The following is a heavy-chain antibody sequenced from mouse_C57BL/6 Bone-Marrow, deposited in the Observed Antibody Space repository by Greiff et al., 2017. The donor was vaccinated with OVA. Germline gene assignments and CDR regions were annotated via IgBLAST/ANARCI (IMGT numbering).Heavy chain of an antibody. D-gene: IGHD1-1*01. J-gene: IGHJ4*01. Sequence: VQLQQSGPELVKPGASVKISCKASGYTFTDYYMNWVKQSHGKSLEWIGDINPNNGGTSYNQKFKGKATLTVDKSSSTAYMELRSLTSEDSAVYYCARIYYYGSSLNYYAMDYWGQGTSVTVSS. CDR3: ARIYYYGSSLNYYAMDY. CDR1: GYTFTDYY. CDR2: INPNNGGT. V-gene: IGHV1-26*01.